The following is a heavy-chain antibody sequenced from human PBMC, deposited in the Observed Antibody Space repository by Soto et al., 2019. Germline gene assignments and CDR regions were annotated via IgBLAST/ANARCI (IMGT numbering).Heavy chain of an antibody. CDR2: IKEDGSEK. D-gene: IGHD2-15*01. CDR1: GFHFSNYY. CDR3: GRGYARCDY. Sequence: VQLVESGGGLVEPGGSLRLSCAASGFHFSNYYMTWIRQAPGKGPEWVANIKEDGSEKYYVDSVKGRFTISRDNVKNSLYLQMNSLRAEDTAVYYCGRGYARCDYWGQGTLVTVSS. V-gene: IGHV3-7*03. J-gene: IGHJ4*02.